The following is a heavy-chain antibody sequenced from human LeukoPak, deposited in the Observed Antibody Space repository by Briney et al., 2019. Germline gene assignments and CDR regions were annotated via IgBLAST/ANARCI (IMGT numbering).Heavy chain of an antibody. Sequence: ASVKVSCKASGYTFTSNGISWVRQAPGQGLEWMGWINPNSGGTNYAQKFQGRVAMTRDTSISTAYMELSRLRSDDTAVYYCARVLRLGESYVYYYMDVWGKGTTVTVSS. CDR1: GYTFTSNG. D-gene: IGHD3-16*01. CDR2: INPNSGGT. J-gene: IGHJ6*03. V-gene: IGHV1-2*02. CDR3: ARVLRLGESYVYYYMDV.